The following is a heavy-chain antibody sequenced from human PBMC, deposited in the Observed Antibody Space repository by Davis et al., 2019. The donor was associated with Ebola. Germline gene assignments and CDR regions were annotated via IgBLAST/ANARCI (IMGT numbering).Heavy chain of an antibody. J-gene: IGHJ6*04. D-gene: IGHD2-15*01. CDR3: AREIVVVVAATGYYYYGMDV. V-gene: IGHV1-2*06. Sequence: ASVKVSCKASAYTFTGYHMHWVRQAPGQGLEWMGRMNPHSGGTNYAQKFQGRVTMTRDTSTSTVYMELSSLRSEDTAVYYCAREIVVVVAATGYYYYGMDVWGKGTTVTVSS. CDR2: MNPHSGGT. CDR1: AYTFTGYH.